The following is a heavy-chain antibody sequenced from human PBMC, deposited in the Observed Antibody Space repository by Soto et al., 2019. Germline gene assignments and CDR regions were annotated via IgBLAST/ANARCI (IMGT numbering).Heavy chain of an antibody. D-gene: IGHD3-10*01. CDR1: GGSISSSSYY. V-gene: IGHV4-39*01. CDR2: IYYSGST. J-gene: IGHJ6*03. Sequence: SETLSLTCTVSGGSISSSSYYWGWIRQPPGKGLEWIGSIYYSGSTYYNPSLKIRVTISVDTSKNQFSLKLSSVTAADTAVYYCATVPSLLWFVELFPSYSMDVCGKGITVTVSS. CDR3: ATVPSLLWFVELFPSYSMDV.